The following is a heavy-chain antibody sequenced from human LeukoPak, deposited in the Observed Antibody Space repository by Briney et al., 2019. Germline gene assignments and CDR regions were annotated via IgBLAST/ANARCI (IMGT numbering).Heavy chain of an antibody. CDR2: IYYSGST. CDR3: ARDGTHLAAGGIEY. Sequence: PSETLSLTWTVSGGSISSGDYYWGWIRQAPGEGLEWIGYIYYSGSTYYNPSLKSRVTISVDTSKNQFSLKLSSVTAADTAVYYCARDGTHLAAGGIEYWGQGTLVTVSS. CDR1: GGSISSGDYY. J-gene: IGHJ4*02. D-gene: IGHD6-13*01. V-gene: IGHV4-30-4*08.